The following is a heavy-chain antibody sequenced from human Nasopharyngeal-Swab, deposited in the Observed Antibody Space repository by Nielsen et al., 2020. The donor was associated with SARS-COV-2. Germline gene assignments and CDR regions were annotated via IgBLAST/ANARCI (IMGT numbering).Heavy chain of an antibody. J-gene: IGHJ6*02. CDR1: GYTFKSFA. CDR3: AVDYGDYDSYYGMDV. CDR2: ISAYNGNT. D-gene: IGHD4-17*01. Sequence: ASVKVSCKASGYTFKSFAVNWVRQAPGQGLEWMGWISAYNGNTNYAQNLQGRVTMTTDTSTSTVYMELRSLRYDDTAVYYCAVDYGDYDSYYGMDVWGQGTTVTVSS. V-gene: IGHV1-18*01.